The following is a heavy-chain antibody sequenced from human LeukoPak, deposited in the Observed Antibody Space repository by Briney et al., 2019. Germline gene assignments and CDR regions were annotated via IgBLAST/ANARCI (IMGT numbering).Heavy chain of an antibody. Sequence: GGSLRLSCAASGFTFRTYAMHWVRQAAGKGLEWVAVISVDGSNKYYADSVKGRFTISRDNSKNTLYLQMNSLRAEDTAVYYCARDRVARGGDTAMTYFDYWGQGTLVTVSS. V-gene: IGHV3-30*04. D-gene: IGHD5-18*01. CDR2: ISVDGSNK. J-gene: IGHJ4*02. CDR1: GFTFRTYA. CDR3: ARDRVARGGDTAMTYFDY.